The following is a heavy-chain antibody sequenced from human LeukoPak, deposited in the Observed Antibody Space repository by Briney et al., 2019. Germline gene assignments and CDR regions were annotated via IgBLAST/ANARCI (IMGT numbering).Heavy chain of an antibody. J-gene: IGHJ5*02. CDR2: IKQDGSEK. CDR3: ARVDTYYDFWSGLGTARFDP. D-gene: IGHD3-3*01. Sequence: GGSLRLSCAASGFTFSSYWMSWVRQAPGEGLEWVANIKQDGSEKYYVDSVKGRFTISRDNAKNSLYLQMNSLRAEDTAVYYCARVDTYYDFWSGLGTARFDPWGQGTLVTVSS. V-gene: IGHV3-7*01. CDR1: GFTFSSYW.